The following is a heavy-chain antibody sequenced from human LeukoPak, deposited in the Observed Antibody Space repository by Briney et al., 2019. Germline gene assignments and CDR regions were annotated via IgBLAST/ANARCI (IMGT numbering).Heavy chain of an antibody. J-gene: IGHJ4*02. V-gene: IGHV4-61*02. Sequence: SETLSLTCTVSGGSISSGSYYWSWIRQPAGKGLEWIGRIYTSGSTNYNPSLKSRVTISVDTSKNQFSLKLSSVTAADTAVYYCARHSGGDSNFDYWGQGTLVTVSS. D-gene: IGHD2-21*02. CDR1: GGSISSGSYY. CDR3: ARHSGGDSNFDY. CDR2: IYTSGST.